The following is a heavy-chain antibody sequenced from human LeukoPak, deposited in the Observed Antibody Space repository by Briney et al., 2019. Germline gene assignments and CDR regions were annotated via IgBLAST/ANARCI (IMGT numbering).Heavy chain of an antibody. Sequence: PGGSLGLSCAASGFTFSSYPINWVRQAPGEGLEWISHIRDDGTTDYADSVKGRFTITRDNARNSLYLQLNSLRDEDTAVYYCARDHDYAFDNWGQGTLVTVSS. CDR3: ARDHDYAFDN. CDR2: IRDDGTT. CDR1: GFTFSSYP. J-gene: IGHJ4*02. V-gene: IGHV3-48*02. D-gene: IGHD2-2*01.